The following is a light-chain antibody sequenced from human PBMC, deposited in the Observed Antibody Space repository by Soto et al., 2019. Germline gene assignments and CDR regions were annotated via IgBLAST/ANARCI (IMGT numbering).Light chain of an antibody. CDR2: RND. CDR1: NSNMGRNY. V-gene: IGLV1-47*01. CDR3: AVWDNSLNGVA. J-gene: IGLJ2*01. Sequence: QAVVTQTPSASGTPGQRVTISCSGSNSNMGRNYVYWYQQVPGTAPKLLMYRNDVRPSGAPDRFTGSKSGTSASLAISGLRSEDEADYYCAVWDNSLNGVAFGAGTKLTVL.